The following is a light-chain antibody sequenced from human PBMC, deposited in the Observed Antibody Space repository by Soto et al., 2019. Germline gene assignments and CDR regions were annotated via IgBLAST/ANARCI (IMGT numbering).Light chain of an antibody. CDR3: CSYADSTSVV. V-gene: IGLV2-23*02. CDR2: EVS. CDR1: SSDVGSYNF. J-gene: IGLJ2*01. Sequence: QSALTQPASVSGSPGQSITISCTGTSSDVGSYNFVSWYQQHPGKAPKFIIYEVSKRPSGVSNRFSGSKSGSTASLTISGLQAEDEADYYCCSYADSTSVVFCGGTKVTVL.